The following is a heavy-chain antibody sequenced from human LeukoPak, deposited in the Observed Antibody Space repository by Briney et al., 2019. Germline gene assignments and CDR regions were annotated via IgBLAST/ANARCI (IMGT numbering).Heavy chain of an antibody. D-gene: IGHD6-6*01. CDR2: ISGSGGST. V-gene: IGHV3-23*01. CDR3: AKDTRGRIAAPGTDY. J-gene: IGHJ4*02. CDR1: GFTFSSYA. Sequence: GGSLRLSCAASGFTFSSYAMSWVRQAPGKGLEWVSAISGSGGSTYYADSVKGRFTISRDNSKNTLYLQMNSLRAEDTAVYYCAKDTRGRIAAPGTDYWGQGTLVTVSS.